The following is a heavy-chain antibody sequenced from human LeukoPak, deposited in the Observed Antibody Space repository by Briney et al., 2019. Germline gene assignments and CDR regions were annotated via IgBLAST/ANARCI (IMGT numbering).Heavy chain of an antibody. CDR3: ARGGGDVDTAIPPYFDY. CDR1: GFTFDDYG. Sequence: GGSLRLSCAAPGFTFDDYGMSWVRQAPGKGLELVSGINWNGGSTGYADSVKGRFTISRDNAKNSLYLQMNSLRAEDTALYYCARGGGDVDTAIPPYFDYWGQGALVTVSS. CDR2: INWNGGST. V-gene: IGHV3-20*04. D-gene: IGHD5-18*01. J-gene: IGHJ4*02.